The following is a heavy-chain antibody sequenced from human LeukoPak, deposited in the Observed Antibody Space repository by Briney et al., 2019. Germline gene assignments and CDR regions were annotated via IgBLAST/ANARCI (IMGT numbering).Heavy chain of an antibody. Sequence: GRSLRLSCAASGFTFSSYAMHWVRQAPGKGLEWVAVISYDGSNKYYADSVKGRFTISRDNSKNTLYLQMNSLRAEDTAVYYCATTPRDGYNYAFDYWDQGTLVTVSS. V-gene: IGHV3-30-3*01. CDR1: GFTFSSYA. D-gene: IGHD5-24*01. CDR3: ATTPRDGYNYAFDY. CDR2: ISYDGSNK. J-gene: IGHJ4*02.